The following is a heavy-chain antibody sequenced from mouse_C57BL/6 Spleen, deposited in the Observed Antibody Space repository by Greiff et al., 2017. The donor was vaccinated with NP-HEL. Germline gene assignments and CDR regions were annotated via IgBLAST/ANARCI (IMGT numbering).Heavy chain of an antibody. CDR3: ARDDSSYGFAY. CDR2: ISDGGSYT. Sequence: EVQVVESGGGLVKPGGSLKLSCAASGFTFSSYAMSWVRQTPEKRLEWVATISDGGSYTYYPDNVKGRFTISRDNAKNNLYLQMSQLKSEDTAMYYCARDDSSYGFAYWGQGTLVTVSA. J-gene: IGHJ3*01. D-gene: IGHD1-1*01. CDR1: GFTFSSYA. V-gene: IGHV5-4*01.